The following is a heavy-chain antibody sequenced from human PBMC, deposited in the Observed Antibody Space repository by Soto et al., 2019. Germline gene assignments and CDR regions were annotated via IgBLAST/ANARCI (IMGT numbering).Heavy chain of an antibody. Sequence: EVQLVESGGGLVQPGGSLRLSCAASGFIFSSYSLNWVRQAPGKGLEWVSYITISSSTRYYADSVKGRFTISRDNARNSLYLQMNSLRAEDTAVYYCAREMVRGGNWFDPWGQGTLVTVSS. CDR1: GFIFSSYS. J-gene: IGHJ5*02. D-gene: IGHD3-10*01. V-gene: IGHV3-48*01. CDR2: ITISSSTR. CDR3: AREMVRGGNWFDP.